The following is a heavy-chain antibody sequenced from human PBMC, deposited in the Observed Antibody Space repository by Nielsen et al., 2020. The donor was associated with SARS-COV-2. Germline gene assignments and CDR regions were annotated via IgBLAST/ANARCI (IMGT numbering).Heavy chain of an antibody. D-gene: IGHD6-19*01. CDR2: IEEDGSDK. V-gene: IGHV3-7*01. Sequence: GESLKISCAASGFTFSGYWMHWVRQAPGKGLEWVANIEEDGSDKFYLDSVKGRFTISRDNAKNSLYLQMNSLRAEDTAVYYCTRVSSMWLTYMDVWGQGTTVTVSS. CDR1: GFTFSGYW. CDR3: TRVSSMWLTYMDV. J-gene: IGHJ6*02.